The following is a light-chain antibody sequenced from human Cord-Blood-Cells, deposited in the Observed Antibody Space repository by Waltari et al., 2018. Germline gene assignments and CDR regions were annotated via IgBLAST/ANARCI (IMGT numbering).Light chain of an antibody. CDR2: EVS. CDR3: SSYAGSNPMVV. Sequence: QSALTQPPSASGSPGQSVTISCTGTSSDVGGYNYVSWYQQHPGKAPKLMIYEVSKRPSGVPDRCSGSKSGNTASLTVSGLQAEDEADYYCSSYAGSNPMVVFGGGTKLTVL. J-gene: IGLJ2*01. CDR1: SSDVGGYNY. V-gene: IGLV2-8*01.